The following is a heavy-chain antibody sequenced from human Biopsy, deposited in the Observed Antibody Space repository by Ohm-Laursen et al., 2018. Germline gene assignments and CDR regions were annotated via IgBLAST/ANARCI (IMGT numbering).Heavy chain of an antibody. V-gene: IGHV3-21*01. CDR2: ISASSSYI. D-gene: IGHD3-10*01. CDR1: GFTFSSYG. CDR3: ARSRGSSGIATIYYYGMDV. J-gene: IGHJ6*02. Sequence: SLRLSCTASGFTFSSYGMHWVRQAPGKGLEWVSSISASSSYIYYADSVKGRFTISRDNAKNSLYLQMNSLRAEDTAVYYCARSRGSSGIATIYYYGMDVGGQGTTVTVSS.